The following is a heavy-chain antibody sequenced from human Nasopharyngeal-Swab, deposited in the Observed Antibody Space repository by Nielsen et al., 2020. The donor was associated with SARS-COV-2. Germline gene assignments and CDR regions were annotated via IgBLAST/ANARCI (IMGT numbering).Heavy chain of an antibody. D-gene: IGHD3-10*01. Sequence: KVSCQGSGYSFTSYWIGWVRQMPGKALEWMGIIYPGDSDTRYSPSFQGQVTISADKSISTAYLQWSSLRASDTAMYYCARRLYGSGSYYSLDFDYWGQGTLVTVSS. CDR2: IYPGDSDT. V-gene: IGHV5-51*01. CDR3: ARRLYGSGSYYSLDFDY. J-gene: IGHJ4*02. CDR1: GYSFTSYW.